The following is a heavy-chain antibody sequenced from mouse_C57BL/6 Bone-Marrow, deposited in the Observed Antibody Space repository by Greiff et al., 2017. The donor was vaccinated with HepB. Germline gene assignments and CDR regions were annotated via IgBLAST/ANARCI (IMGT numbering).Heavy chain of an antibody. D-gene: IGHD1-1*01. CDR2: INYDGSST. CDR3: ARALHYYGSSLYAMDY. CDR1: GFTFSDYY. V-gene: IGHV5-16*01. J-gene: IGHJ4*01. Sequence: DVMLVESEGGLVQPGSSMKLSCTASGFTFSDYYMAWVRQVPEKGLEWVANINYDGSSTYYLDSLKSRFIISRDNAKNILYLQMSSLKSEDTATYYCARALHYYGSSLYAMDYWGQGTSVTVSS.